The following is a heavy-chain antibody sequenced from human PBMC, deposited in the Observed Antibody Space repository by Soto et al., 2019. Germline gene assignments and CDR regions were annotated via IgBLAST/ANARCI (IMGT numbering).Heavy chain of an antibody. CDR1: GRSFSGYY. CDR2: INQSGIT. D-gene: IGHD3-10*01. CDR3: ARVGITMVRGVYYYYYGMDV. J-gene: IGHJ6*02. Sequence: PSETLSLTCAVSGRSFSGYYWSWIRQPPGKSLVWIGKINQSGITNNNPSLKSRGTISVDTSKNQFSLKLSSVTAADTAVYYRARVGITMVRGVYYYYYGMDVWGQGTTVTVS. V-gene: IGHV4-34*04.